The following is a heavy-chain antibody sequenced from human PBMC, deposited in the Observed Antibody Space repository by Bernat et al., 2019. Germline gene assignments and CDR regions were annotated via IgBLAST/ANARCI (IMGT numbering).Heavy chain of an antibody. V-gene: IGHV3-33*01. D-gene: IGHD6-6*01. CDR1: GFTFSSYG. Sequence: QVQLVESGGGVVQPGRSLRLSCAASGFTFSSYGMHWVRQAPGKGLEWVAVIWYDGSNKYYADSVKGRFTISRDNSKNTPYLQMNSLRAEDTAVYYCASSIAARHTELDYWGQGTLVTVSS. CDR2: IWYDGSNK. CDR3: ASSIAARHTELDY. J-gene: IGHJ4*02.